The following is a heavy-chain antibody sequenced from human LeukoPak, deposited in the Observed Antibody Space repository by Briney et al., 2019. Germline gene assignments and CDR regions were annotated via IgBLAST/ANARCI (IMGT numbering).Heavy chain of an antibody. CDR2: INPSGGVT. V-gene: IGHV1-46*01. J-gene: IGHJ4*02. CDR1: GYTFAIHY. D-gene: IGHD3-22*01. CDR3: ARAPDTSGYFAQPNFDY. Sequence: ASVKVSCKASGYTFAIHYLHWVRQAPGQGLEWMGIINPSGGVTSSAQKFQGRVTMTRDTSLSTVFMELSSLTSEDTAVYYCARAPDTSGYFAQPNFDYWGQGTLVTVSS.